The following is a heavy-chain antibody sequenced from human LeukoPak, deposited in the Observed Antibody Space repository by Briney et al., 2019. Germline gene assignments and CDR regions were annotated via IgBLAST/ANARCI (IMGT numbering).Heavy chain of an antibody. Sequence: GGSVRLSCVASGFTFSDYIINWSCPGPRPGLGWVSYLSSGGSMIYYADSVKGRFAISRDNAKNSVYLQMNRLRAEDTALYYCARKIYGSDNYIDYWGQGTLVTVSS. CDR1: GFTFSDYI. J-gene: IGHJ4*02. V-gene: IGHV3-11*01. D-gene: IGHD3-10*01. CDR2: LSSGGSMI. CDR3: ARKIYGSDNYIDY.